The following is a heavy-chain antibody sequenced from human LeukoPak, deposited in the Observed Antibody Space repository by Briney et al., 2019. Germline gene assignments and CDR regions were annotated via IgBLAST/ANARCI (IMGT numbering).Heavy chain of an antibody. Sequence: PGGSLRLSCAASGFTFSSYAMSWVRQAPGKGLEWVSYISGSGRTMSYADSVKGRFTISRDNAKSSLYLQMNSLRVEDTAVYHCARGGLYGYDVFDYWGQGTLVTVSS. CDR2: ISGSGRTM. V-gene: IGHV3-48*03. D-gene: IGHD5-12*01. CDR1: GFTFSSYA. J-gene: IGHJ4*02. CDR3: ARGGLYGYDVFDY.